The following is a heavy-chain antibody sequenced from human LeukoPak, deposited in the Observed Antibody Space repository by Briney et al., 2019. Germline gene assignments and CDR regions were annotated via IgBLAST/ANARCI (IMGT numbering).Heavy chain of an antibody. D-gene: IGHD6-13*01. CDR3: AQAVGSSSWAYCFDY. Sequence: GGSLRLSCAASGFTFSSYAMSWVRQAPGKGLEWVSAISGSGGSTYYADSVKGRFTISRDNSKNTLYLQMNSLRAEDTAVYYCAQAVGSSSWAYCFDYWGQGTLVTVSS. V-gene: IGHV3-23*01. CDR1: GFTFSSYA. CDR2: ISGSGGST. J-gene: IGHJ4*02.